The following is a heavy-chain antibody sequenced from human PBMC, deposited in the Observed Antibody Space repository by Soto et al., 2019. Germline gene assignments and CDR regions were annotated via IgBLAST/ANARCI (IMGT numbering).Heavy chain of an antibody. V-gene: IGHV3-49*04. Sequence: PGGSLRLSCTASGFTFGDYAMSWVHQAPGKGLEWVGFIRSKAYGGTTEYAASVKGRFTISRDDSKSIAYLQMNSLKTEDTAVYYCTRVGSGWTGWFDPWGQGTLVTVSS. D-gene: IGHD6-19*01. CDR2: IRSKAYGGTT. CDR1: GFTFGDYA. J-gene: IGHJ5*02. CDR3: TRVGSGWTGWFDP.